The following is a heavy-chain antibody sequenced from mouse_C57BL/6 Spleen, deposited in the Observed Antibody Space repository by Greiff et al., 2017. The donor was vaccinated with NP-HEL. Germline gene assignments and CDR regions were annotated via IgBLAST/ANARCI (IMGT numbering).Heavy chain of an antibody. Sequence: QVQLQQSGAELVRPGSSVKLSCKASGYTFTSYWRHWVKQRPIQGLEWIGNIDPSDSETHYNQKFKDKATLTVDKSSSTAYMQLSSLTSEDSAVYYWAREGGDRNYGWYFEGWGTGTTVTVSS. V-gene: IGHV1-52*01. CDR2: IDPSDSET. CDR3: AREGGDRNYGWYFEG. J-gene: IGHJ1*03. D-gene: IGHD2-5*01. CDR1: GYTFTSYW.